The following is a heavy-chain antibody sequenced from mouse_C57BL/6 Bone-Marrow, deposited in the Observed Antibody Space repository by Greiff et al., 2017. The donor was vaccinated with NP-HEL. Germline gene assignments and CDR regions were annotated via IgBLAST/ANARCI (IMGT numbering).Heavy chain of an antibody. CDR2: ISNGGGST. V-gene: IGHV5-12*01. D-gene: IGHD2-3*01. CDR1: GFTFSDYY. J-gene: IGHJ3*01. Sequence: EVMLVESGGGLVQPGGSLKLSCAASGFTFSDYYMYWVRQTPEKRLEWVAYISNGGGSTYYPDTVKGRFTISRDNAKNTLYLQMSRLKSEDTAMYYCARHEGIYDGYPFAYWGQGTLVTVSA. CDR3: ARHEGIYDGYPFAY.